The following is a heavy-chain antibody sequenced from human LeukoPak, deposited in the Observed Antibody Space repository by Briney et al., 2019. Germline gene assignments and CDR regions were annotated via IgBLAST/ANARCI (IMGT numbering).Heavy chain of an antibody. D-gene: IGHD3-22*01. CDR2: ISGSGGST. Sequence: GGSLRLSCAASGFTFSSYGMSWVRQAPGKGLEWVSAISGSGGSTYYADSVKGRFTISRDNAKNSLYLQTNSLRAEDTALYYCARSFSDYDSSGYYRGSYYYYMDVWGKGTTVTVSS. CDR1: GFTFSSYG. CDR3: ARSFSDYDSSGYYRGSYYYYMDV. V-gene: IGHV3-23*01. J-gene: IGHJ6*03.